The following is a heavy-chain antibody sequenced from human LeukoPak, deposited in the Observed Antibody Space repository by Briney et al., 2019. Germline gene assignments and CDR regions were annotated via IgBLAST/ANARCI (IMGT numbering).Heavy chain of an antibody. J-gene: IGHJ5*02. CDR2: IYYSGST. V-gene: IGHV4-59*01. CDR3: ARLVYGQQLGGPLNWFDP. CDR1: GVSISSYH. D-gene: IGHD6-13*01. Sequence: SETLSLTCTVSGVSISSYHWSWIRQPPGTGLECIGYIYYSGSTNYNPSLKSRVTISVDTSKNQFSLKLSSVTAADAAVYYCARLVYGQQLGGPLNWFDPWGQGTLVTVSS.